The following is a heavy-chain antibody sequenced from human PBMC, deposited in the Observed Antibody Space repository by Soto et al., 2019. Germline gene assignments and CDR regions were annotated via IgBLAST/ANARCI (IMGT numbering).Heavy chain of an antibody. CDR2: ISTSGSDK. Sequence: EVQLVESGGGLVKPGGSLRLSCADSGFTFSSHSMNWVRQAPGKGLEWVSSISTSGSDKSYADSVKGRFTISRDNAKNSLYLQMTSLRVDDTAVYYCARGYDIVAVPVTTRVAYFDYWGQGTLVTVSS. CDR1: GFTFSSHS. J-gene: IGHJ4*02. D-gene: IGHD2-2*01. CDR3: ARGYDIVAVPVTTRVAYFDY. V-gene: IGHV3-21*01.